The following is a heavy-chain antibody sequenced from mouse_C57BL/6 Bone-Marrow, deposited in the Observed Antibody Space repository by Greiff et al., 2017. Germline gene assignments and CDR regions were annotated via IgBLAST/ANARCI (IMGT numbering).Heavy chain of an antibody. Sequence: EVKLQESGGGLVKPGGSLKLSCAASGFTFSDYGMHWVRQAPEKGLEWVAYISSGSSTIYYADTVQGRFTISRDNAENTLFLQMTSLMSEDTAMYYWARERWFPFAYWGQGTLVTVSA. J-gene: IGHJ3*01. CDR3: ARERWFPFAY. CDR1: GFTFSDYG. D-gene: IGHD2-3*01. V-gene: IGHV5-17*01. CDR2: ISSGSSTI.